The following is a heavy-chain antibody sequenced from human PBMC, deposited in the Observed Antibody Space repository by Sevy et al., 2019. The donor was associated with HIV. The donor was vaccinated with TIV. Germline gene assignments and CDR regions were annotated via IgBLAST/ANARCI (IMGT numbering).Heavy chain of an antibody. CDR3: ASEMGGSGSGRPIGYMDV. J-gene: IGHJ6*03. D-gene: IGHD6-25*01. CDR1: GFTFSSYA. V-gene: IGHV3-30-3*01. Sequence: GGSLRLSCAASGFTFSSYAMHWVRQAPGKGLEWVAVISYDGSNKYYADSVKGRFTISRDNSKNTLYLQMNSLRAEDTAVYYCASEMGGSGSGRPIGYMDVWGKGTTVTVSS. CDR2: ISYDGSNK.